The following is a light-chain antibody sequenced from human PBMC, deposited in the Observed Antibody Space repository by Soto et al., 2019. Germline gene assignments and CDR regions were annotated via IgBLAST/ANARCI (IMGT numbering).Light chain of an antibody. J-gene: IGKJ1*01. CDR2: GAS. V-gene: IGKV1-12*01. CDR1: QGISTW. CDR3: QQANSFPWT. Sequence: DIQMTQSPSSVSASVGDRVTITCRASQGISTWLAWYQQKPGKAPKLLMYGASTLQSAVPSRFSGSGSGTDFTLTISSLEPEDFAAYYWQQANSFPWTFGQGTKVEIK.